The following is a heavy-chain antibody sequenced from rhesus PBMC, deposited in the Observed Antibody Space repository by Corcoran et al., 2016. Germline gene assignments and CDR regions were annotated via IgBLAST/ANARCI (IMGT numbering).Heavy chain of an antibody. CDR2: HSYSGST. CDR3: ARVGTTPNFDY. J-gene: IGHJ4*01. D-gene: IGHD1-14*01. CDR1: GYSISSGYG. Sequence: QLQLQESGPGLVKPSETLSLTCAVSGYSISSGYGWSWIRQPPGKGLEWIGYHSYSGSTGYNPTLKSRVTISSDTSKNQFSLKLSSVTAADTAVYYCARVGTTPNFDYWGQGVLVTVSS. V-gene: IGHV4-122*02.